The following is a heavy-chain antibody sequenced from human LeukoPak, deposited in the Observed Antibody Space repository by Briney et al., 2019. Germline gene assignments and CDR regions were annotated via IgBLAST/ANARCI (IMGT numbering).Heavy chain of an antibody. V-gene: IGHV3-30*02. D-gene: IGHD3-3*01. CDR2: IRYDGSNK. CDR1: GFTFSSYG. CDR3: AKSLEWLRKVPMDV. J-gene: IGHJ6*03. Sequence: GGSLRLSCAASGFTFSSYGMHWVRQAPGKGLEGVAFIRYDGSNKYYADSVKGRFTISRDNSKNTLYLQMNSLRAEDTAVYYCAKSLEWLRKVPMDVWGKGTTVTVSS.